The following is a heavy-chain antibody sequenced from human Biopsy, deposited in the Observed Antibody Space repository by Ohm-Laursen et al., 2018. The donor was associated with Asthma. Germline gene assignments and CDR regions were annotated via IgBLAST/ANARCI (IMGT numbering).Heavy chain of an antibody. CDR3: AKDTEGRYDFWSGLSYNCYGMDV. CDR2: ISYDGSNK. V-gene: IGHV3-30*18. D-gene: IGHD3-3*01. J-gene: IGHJ6*02. CDR1: GFTFSSYG. Sequence: SLRLSCTASGFTFSSYGMYWVRQAPGKGLEWVAVISYDGSNKYYADSVKGRFTISRDNSKNTLYLQMNSLRAEDTAVYYCAKDTEGRYDFWSGLSYNCYGMDVWGQGTTVTVSS.